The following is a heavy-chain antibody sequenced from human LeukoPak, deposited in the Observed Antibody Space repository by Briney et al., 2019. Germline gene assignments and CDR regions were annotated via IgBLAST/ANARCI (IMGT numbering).Heavy chain of an antibody. CDR2: ISYDGSNK. V-gene: IGHV3-30*01. J-gene: IGHJ6*03. CDR1: GFTFSSYA. D-gene: IGHD3-3*01. Sequence: PGGSLRPSCAASGFTFSSYAMHWVRQAPGKGLEWVAVISYDGSNKYYADSVKGRFTISRDNSKNTLYLQMNSLRAEDTAVYYCAREGLGVVYYYYYYMDVWGKGATVTVSS. CDR3: AREGLGVVYYYYYYMDV.